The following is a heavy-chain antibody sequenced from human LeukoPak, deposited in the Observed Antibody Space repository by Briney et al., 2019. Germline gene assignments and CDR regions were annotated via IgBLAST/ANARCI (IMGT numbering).Heavy chain of an antibody. CDR1: GYTFTGYY. Sequence: ASVKVSCKASGYTFTGYYMHWVRQAPGQGLEWMGRTNPNSGGTSYAQKFQGRVTMTTGTSISAAYMGQSRLRSDDTAVYYCAREVAAGFDYWGQGTLVTVSS. D-gene: IGHD6-25*01. CDR3: AREVAAGFDY. J-gene: IGHJ4*02. V-gene: IGHV1-2*06. CDR2: TNPNSGGT.